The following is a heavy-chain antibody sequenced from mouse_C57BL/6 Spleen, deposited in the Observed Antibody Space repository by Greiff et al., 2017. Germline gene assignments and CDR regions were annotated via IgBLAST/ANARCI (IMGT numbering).Heavy chain of an antibody. Sequence: VQLQQSGPELVKPGASVKISCKASGYAFSSSWMNWVKQRPGKGLEWIGRIYPGDGDTNYNGKFKGKATLTADKSSSTAYMQLSSLTSEDSAVXFCAPQGYAMDYWGQGTSVTVSS. CDR2: IYPGDGDT. V-gene: IGHV1-82*01. J-gene: IGHJ4*01. CDR3: APQGYAMDY. CDR1: GYAFSSSW.